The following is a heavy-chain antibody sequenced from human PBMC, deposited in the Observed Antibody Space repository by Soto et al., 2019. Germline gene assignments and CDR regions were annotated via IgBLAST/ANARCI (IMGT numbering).Heavy chain of an antibody. CDR1: GSTFSIYW. CDR3: AGWADANY. Sequence: GGSLRLSCAASGSTFSIYWVNWVRHVPGKGLEWVANISPDGSQKNYVDSVKGRFTVSRDNAKKSFFLQMNSLRAEDTAVYYCAGWADANYWGQGILVTVSS. CDR2: ISPDGSQK. V-gene: IGHV3-7*01. D-gene: IGHD6-19*01. J-gene: IGHJ4*02.